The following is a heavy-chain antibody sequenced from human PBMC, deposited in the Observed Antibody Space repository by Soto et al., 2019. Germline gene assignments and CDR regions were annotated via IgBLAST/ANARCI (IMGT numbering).Heavy chain of an antibody. CDR3: ASFTRYYYGSGSYDV. J-gene: IGHJ4*02. CDR1: GGSISSYY. V-gene: IGHV4-59*08. D-gene: IGHD3-10*01. CDR2: IYYSGST. Sequence: SETLSLTCTVSGGSISSYYWSWIRQPPGKGLEWIGNIYYSGSTNYNPSLKSRVTISVDTSKNQFSLKLSSVTAADTAVYYCASFTRYYYGSGSYDVWGQGNLVTVSS.